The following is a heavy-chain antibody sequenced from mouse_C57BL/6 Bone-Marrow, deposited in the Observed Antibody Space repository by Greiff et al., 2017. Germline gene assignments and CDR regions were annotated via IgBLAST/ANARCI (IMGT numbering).Heavy chain of an antibody. V-gene: IGHV1-69*01. D-gene: IGHD1-1*01. J-gene: IGHJ4*01. CDR1: GYTFTSYW. Sequence: QVQLQQPGAELVMPGASVKLSCKASGYTFTSYWMHWVKQRPGQGLEWIGEIDPSDSYTNYNQKFKGKSTLTVDKSSSTAYMQLSSLTSEDSAGYYCARPIYYYCSSWDYYAMDYWGQGTSVTVSA. CDR3: ARPIYYYCSSWDYYAMDY. CDR2: IDPSDSYT.